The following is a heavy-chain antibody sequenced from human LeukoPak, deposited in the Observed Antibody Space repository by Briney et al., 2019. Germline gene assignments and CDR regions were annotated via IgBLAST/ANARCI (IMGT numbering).Heavy chain of an antibody. J-gene: IGHJ5*02. CDR1: GGSFSGYY. CDR2: IYHSGST. V-gene: IGHV4-30-2*01. CDR3: ARAPEDCSGGSCFDP. Sequence: PSETLSLTCAVYGGSFSGYYWSWIRQPPGKGLEWIGYIYHSGSTYYNPSLKSRVTISVDRSKNQFSLKLSSVTAADTAVYYCARAPEDCSGGSCFDPWGQGTLVTVSS. D-gene: IGHD2-15*01.